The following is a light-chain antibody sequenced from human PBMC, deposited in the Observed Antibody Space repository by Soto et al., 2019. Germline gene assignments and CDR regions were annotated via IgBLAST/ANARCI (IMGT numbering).Light chain of an antibody. J-gene: IGKJ1*01. Sequence: DIQLTQSPSFLSASVGDRVTITCRASQGLSSYLAWYQQKPGKAPKLLIYAASTLQSGVPSRFSGSGSGTEFTLTISILQPEDFATYYCQQLNSYPRTFGQGTKVEIK. CDR2: AAS. V-gene: IGKV1-9*01. CDR3: QQLNSYPRT. CDR1: QGLSSY.